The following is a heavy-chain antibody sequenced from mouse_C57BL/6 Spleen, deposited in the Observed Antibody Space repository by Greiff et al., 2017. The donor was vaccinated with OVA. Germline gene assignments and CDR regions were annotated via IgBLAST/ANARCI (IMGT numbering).Heavy chain of an antibody. Sequence: VKLMESGAELVRPGASVTLSCKASGYTFTDYEMHWVKQTPVHGLEWIGAIDPETGGTAYNQKFKGKAILTADKSSSTAYMELRSLTSEDSAVYYCTREPLRAYWGQGTLVTVSA. CDR3: TREPLRAY. CDR1: GYTFTDYE. J-gene: IGHJ3*01. CDR2: IDPETGGT. V-gene: IGHV1-15*01.